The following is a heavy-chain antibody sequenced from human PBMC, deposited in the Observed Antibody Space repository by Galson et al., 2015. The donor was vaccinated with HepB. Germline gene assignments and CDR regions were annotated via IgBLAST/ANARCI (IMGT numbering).Heavy chain of an antibody. Sequence: QSGAEVKKPGESLTISCTGSGSSFPSYWIGWARQMPGKGLEWMGIIYPGDSDTRYSPSFQGQVTISADKSSSTAYLQWSGLKASDTAMYYCARGGGVVVAATQGDDWFDPWGQGTLVTVSS. CDR3: ARGGGVVVAATQGDDWFDP. CDR2: IYPGDSDT. D-gene: IGHD2-15*01. CDR1: GSSFPSYW. V-gene: IGHV5-51*03. J-gene: IGHJ5*02.